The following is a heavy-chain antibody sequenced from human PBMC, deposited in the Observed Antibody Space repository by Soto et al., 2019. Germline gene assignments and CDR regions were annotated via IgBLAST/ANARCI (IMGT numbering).Heavy chain of an antibody. V-gene: IGHV1-69*12. CDR1: GGAFSSFA. Sequence: QVQLVQSGAEVKKPGSSVKVSCKASGGAFSSFAISWVRQAPGHGLEWMGGIIPIFGTANYAQKFQGRVTITADESTSTAYMELRRLRTEDTAVYYCARCRITMIVVTLGDIWGQGTMDTVSS. CDR2: IIPIFGTA. D-gene: IGHD3-22*01. J-gene: IGHJ3*02. CDR3: ARCRITMIVVTLGDI.